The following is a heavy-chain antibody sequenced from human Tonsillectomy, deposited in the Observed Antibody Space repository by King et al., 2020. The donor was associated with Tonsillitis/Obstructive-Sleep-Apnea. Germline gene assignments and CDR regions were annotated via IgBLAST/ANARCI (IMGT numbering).Heavy chain of an antibody. D-gene: IGHD5-12*01. Sequence: QLVQSGAEVQKPGASVKVSCKASGYTFTTYAMHWVRQAPGQRLEWMGWINAANGNTKYSQKFQGRVTFTRDTSATTAYMDLSSLRSEDTAVYYCARERYSGYDLGYSSGLGISAYWGQGTLVTVSS. CDR3: ARERYSGYDLGYSSGLGISAY. J-gene: IGHJ4*02. V-gene: IGHV1-3*01. CDR2: INAANGNT. CDR1: GYTFTTYA.